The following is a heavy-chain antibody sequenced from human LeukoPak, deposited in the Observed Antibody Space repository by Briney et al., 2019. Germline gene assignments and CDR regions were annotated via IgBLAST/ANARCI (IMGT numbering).Heavy chain of an antibody. D-gene: IGHD3-10*01. CDR2: IKQDGSEK. CDR3: AREPLLLRTYYYGSGSNFDY. CDR1: GFTFSSYW. J-gene: IGHJ4*02. Sequence: QTGGSLRLSCAASGFTFSSYWMSWVRQAPGKGLEWVANIKQDGSEKYYVDSVKGRFTISRDNAKNSLYLQMNSLRAEGTAVYYCAREPLLLRTYYYGSGSNFDYWGQGTLVTVSS. V-gene: IGHV3-7*01.